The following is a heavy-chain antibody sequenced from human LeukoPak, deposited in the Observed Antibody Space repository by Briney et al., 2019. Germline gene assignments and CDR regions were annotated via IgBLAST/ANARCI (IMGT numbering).Heavy chain of an antibody. D-gene: IGHD2-2*01. CDR1: GFTFSDYY. V-gene: IGHV3-11*01. CDR3: ARDPPIPAAID. Sequence: GGSLRLSCAASGFTFSDYYMSWIRQAPGKGLEWVSYISSSGSTIYYADSVNGRFTISRDNAKNSLYLQMNSLRAEDTAVYYCARDPPIPAAIDWGQGTLVTVSS. CDR2: ISSSGSTI. J-gene: IGHJ4*02.